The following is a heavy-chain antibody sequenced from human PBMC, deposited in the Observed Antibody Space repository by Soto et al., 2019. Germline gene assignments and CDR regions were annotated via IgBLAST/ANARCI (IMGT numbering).Heavy chain of an antibody. V-gene: IGHV4-59*01. CDR1: GGSINIYY. CDR2: LSYSGNF. CDR3: ARQSCSGGGCYSGPQDWYFSL. D-gene: IGHD2-15*01. J-gene: IGHJ2*01. Sequence: SETLSLTCTVSGGSINIYYWSWIGQPPGKGLEWIGSLSYSGNFYYNPSLKSRISISVDTSKNQFSLTLTSVAAADTAVYYCARQSCSGGGCYSGPQDWYFSLWGRGTLVTVPQ.